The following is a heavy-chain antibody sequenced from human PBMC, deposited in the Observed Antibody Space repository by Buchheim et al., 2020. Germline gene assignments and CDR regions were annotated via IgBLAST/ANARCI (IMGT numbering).Heavy chain of an antibody. CDR2: MNPGSGNT. CDR1: GYTFFSYD. D-gene: IGHD3-3*01. V-gene: IGHV1-8*02. J-gene: IGHJ4*02. Sequence: QVRLVQSGAEVKKPGASVKVSCKGSGYTFFSYDIHWIRQATGQGLEWMGWMNPGSGNTGYSQKFQGRVSMTMSTSMSTAYLELSGLKSEDTAVYFCARASFSPGGYYEDLDVWGQGTL. CDR3: ARASFSPGGYYEDLDV.